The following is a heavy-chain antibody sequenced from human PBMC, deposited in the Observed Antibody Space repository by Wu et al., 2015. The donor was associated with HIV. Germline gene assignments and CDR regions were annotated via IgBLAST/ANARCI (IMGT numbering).Heavy chain of an antibody. J-gene: IGHJ4*02. CDR3: ARAFSSSWPQYYFDY. CDR2: INPNSGGT. CDR1: GYTFTGYY. V-gene: IGHV1-2*02. D-gene: IGHD6-13*01. Sequence: QVQLVQSGAEVKKPGASVKVSCKASGYTFTGYYMHWVRRAPGQGLEWMGWINPNSGGTNYAQKFQGRVTMTRDTSISTAYMELSRLRSDDTAVYYCARAFSSSWPQYYFDYWGQGTLVTVSS.